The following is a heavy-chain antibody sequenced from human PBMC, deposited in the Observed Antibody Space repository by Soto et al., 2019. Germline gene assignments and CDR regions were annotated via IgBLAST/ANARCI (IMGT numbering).Heavy chain of an antibody. V-gene: IGHV3-23*01. Sequence: SLRLSFAASGFTFSSYAMTWVRQAPGKGLEYISAISGSGVTTYYADSMKGRFTVSRDNSKNTLYLQMNSLRAEDTAVYYFAKGGRFLEWRDAFDIWGQGTMVTXSS. J-gene: IGHJ3*02. CDR3: AKGGRFLEWRDAFDI. CDR2: ISGSGVTT. CDR1: GFTFSSYA. D-gene: IGHD3-3*01.